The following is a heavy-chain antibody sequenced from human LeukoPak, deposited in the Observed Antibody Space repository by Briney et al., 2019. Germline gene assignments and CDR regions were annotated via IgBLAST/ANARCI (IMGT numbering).Heavy chain of an antibody. V-gene: IGHV3-74*01. D-gene: IGHD3-22*01. J-gene: IGHJ4*02. CDR1: GFTFSGYW. CDR2: IFGAGSST. Sequence: GGSLRLSCAASGFTFSGYWMHWVRQAPGKGLVWVSRIFGAGSSTNYADSVKGRFTISRDNAKSTLYLQMNSLRAEDTAVYYCARARHYYDSSGYSSEYYFDYWGQGTLVTVSS. CDR3: ARARHYYDSSGYSSEYYFDY.